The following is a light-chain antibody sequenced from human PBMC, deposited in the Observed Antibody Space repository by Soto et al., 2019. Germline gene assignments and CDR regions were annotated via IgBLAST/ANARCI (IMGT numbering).Light chain of an antibody. CDR2: DVT. V-gene: IGLV2-8*01. J-gene: IGLJ2*01. Sequence: QSVLTQPPSASGSPGQSVTISCTGTSSDVGSYNYVSWYQQHPGKAPKLMIYDVTKRPSGVPDRFSGSKSGNTASLTVSGLQAEDEAYYYCSSYAGSNRLAFGGGTKLTVL. CDR1: SSDVGSYNY. CDR3: SSYAGSNRLA.